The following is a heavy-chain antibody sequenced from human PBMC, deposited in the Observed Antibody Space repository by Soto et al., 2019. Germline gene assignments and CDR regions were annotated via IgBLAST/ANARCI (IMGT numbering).Heavy chain of an antibody. D-gene: IGHD3-22*01. J-gene: IGHJ6*02. CDR2: IYYSGST. CDR1: GGSISSSSYY. Sequence: SETLSLTCTVSGGSISSSSYYWGWIRQPPGKGLEWIGSIYYSGSTYYNPSLKSRVTISVDTSKNQFSLKLSSVTAADTAVYYWARTRKIGEYVLGTSFMGYFISSGNYANYYYGRAVGAQG. V-gene: IGHV4-39*01. CDR3: ARTRKIGEYVLGTSFMGYFISSGNYANYYYGRAV.